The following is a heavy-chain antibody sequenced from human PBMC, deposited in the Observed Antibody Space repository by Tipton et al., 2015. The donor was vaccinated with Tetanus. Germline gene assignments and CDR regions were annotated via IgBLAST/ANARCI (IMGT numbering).Heavy chain of an antibody. J-gene: IGHJ4*02. V-gene: IGHV3-21*06. CDR1: GFTFSNYK. D-gene: IGHD3-10*01. Sequence: SLRLCCEVSGFTFSNYKMNWVRQAPGKGLEWVSAISSTTRYMDYADSVKGRFTISRDNAKNSVYLQMNSLRVEDTALYYCASGSSLDYWGQGTLVTVSS. CDR3: ASGSSLDY. CDR2: ISSTTRYM.